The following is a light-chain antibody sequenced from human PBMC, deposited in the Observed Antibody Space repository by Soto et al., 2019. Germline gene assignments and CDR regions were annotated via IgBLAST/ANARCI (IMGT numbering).Light chain of an antibody. J-gene: IGLJ1*01. CDR1: SSNIGAGYD. Sequence: QSALAQPPSVSGAPGQRVTISCTGSSSNIGAGYDVHWYRQLPGTAPKLLIYGNSNRPSGVPDRFSGSKSGTSASLAITGLQAEDEADYYCSSFRSKSPLYVFGTGTKVTVL. CDR3: SSFRSKSPLYV. V-gene: IGLV1-40*01. CDR2: GNS.